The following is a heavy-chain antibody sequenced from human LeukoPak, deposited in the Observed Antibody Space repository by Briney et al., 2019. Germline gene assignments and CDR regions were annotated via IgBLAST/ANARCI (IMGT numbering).Heavy chain of an antibody. CDR1: GFTVSSNY. V-gene: IGHV3-66*02. CDR2: IYSGGST. Sequence: GESLKISCAASGFTVSSNYMSWVRQAPGKGLEWVSVIYSGGSTYYADSVKGRFTISRDNSKNTLYLQMNSLRAEDTAVYYCARSPGAQYYFDYWGQGTLVTVSS. J-gene: IGHJ4*02. CDR3: ARSPGAQYYFDY.